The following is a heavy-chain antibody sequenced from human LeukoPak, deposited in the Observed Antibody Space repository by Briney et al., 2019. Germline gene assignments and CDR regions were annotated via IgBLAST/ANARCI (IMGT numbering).Heavy chain of an antibody. CDR3: ARDRGAVPAATMYY. CDR1: GGTFSSYA. V-gene: IGHV1-69*06. CDR2: IIPIFGTA. D-gene: IGHD2-2*01. J-gene: IGHJ4*02. Sequence: SVKVSCKASGGTFSSYAISWVRQAPGQGLEWMGGIIPIFGTANYAQKFQGRVAITADKSTSTAYMELSSLRSEDTAVYYCARDRGAVPAATMYYWGQGTLVTVSS.